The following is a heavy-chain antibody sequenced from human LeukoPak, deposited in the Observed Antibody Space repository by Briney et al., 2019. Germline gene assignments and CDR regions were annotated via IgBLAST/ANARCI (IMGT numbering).Heavy chain of an antibody. CDR3: ARENFYDPRVYFHL. V-gene: IGHV4-30-4*01. J-gene: IGHJ2*01. CDR2: IYYSGST. CDR1: GASINGDDFF. Sequence: SQTLSLTCSVSGASINGDDFFWGWIRQPPGKGLEWIGNIYYSGSTYYNPSLERRISISMDASKNQFSLKLNSVTAADTAVYFCARENFYDPRVYFHLWGRGTLVSVSS. D-gene: IGHD3-3*01.